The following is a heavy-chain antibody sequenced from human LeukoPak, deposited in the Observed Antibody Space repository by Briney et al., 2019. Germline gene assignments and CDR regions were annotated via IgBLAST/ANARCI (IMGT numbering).Heavy chain of an antibody. CDR3: RGAYYDSGGPEYYFDY. Sequence: GGSLRLSCAASGFTFSGSALHWVRQASGKGLEWVGRTRGKGDSYSTAYAASVKGRFTISRDDSKNTAYLQMNSLKTEDTAVYYCRGAYYDSGGPEYYFDYWGQGTLVTVSS. CDR1: GFTFSGSA. V-gene: IGHV3-73*01. CDR2: TRGKGDSYST. D-gene: IGHD3-22*01. J-gene: IGHJ4*02.